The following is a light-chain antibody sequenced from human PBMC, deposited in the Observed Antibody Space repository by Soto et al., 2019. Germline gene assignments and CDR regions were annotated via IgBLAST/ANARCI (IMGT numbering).Light chain of an antibody. Sequence: EIVLTQSPGTLSLSPGERATLSYRASQSVSSNLAWYQQKPGQAPRLVIYGASTRATGISARFSGSGAGTEFTLTISSLQSEDFAVYYCQQYYDWPITFGQGTRLEIK. CDR2: GAS. J-gene: IGKJ5*01. V-gene: IGKV3-15*01. CDR1: QSVSSN. CDR3: QQYYDWPIT.